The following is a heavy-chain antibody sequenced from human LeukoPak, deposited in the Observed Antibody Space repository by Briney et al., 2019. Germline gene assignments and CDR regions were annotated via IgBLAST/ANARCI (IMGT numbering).Heavy chain of an antibody. CDR3: ARDYWWNYDY. V-gene: IGHV3-30-3*01. CDR1: GFTFSDYA. Sequence: GGSLRLSCAASGFTFSDYAMHWVRQAPGKGLEWVAVISKDGSDKYYPGSVRGRFTISRDNSKNTIYLQMDSLRAEDTAIYYCARDYWWNYDYWGQGTLATVSS. J-gene: IGHJ4*02. CDR2: ISKDGSDK. D-gene: IGHD1-7*01.